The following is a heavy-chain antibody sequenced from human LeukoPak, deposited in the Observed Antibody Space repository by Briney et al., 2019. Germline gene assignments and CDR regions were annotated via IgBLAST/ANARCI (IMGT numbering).Heavy chain of an antibody. J-gene: IGHJ4*02. Sequence: GGSLRLSCAASGFTFHNYAMSWVRQAPGKGLEWVSSISGNGGSTYYADSLKGRFTISRDNSKNALYLQMNSLRAEDTAVYSCAKVVGPFDYWGQGTLVTVSS. D-gene: IGHD1-26*01. CDR3: AKVVGPFDY. V-gene: IGHV3-23*01. CDR2: ISGNGGST. CDR1: GFTFHNYA.